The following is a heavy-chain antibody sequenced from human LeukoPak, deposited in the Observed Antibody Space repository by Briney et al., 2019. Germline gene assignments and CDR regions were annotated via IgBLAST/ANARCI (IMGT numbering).Heavy chain of an antibody. V-gene: IGHV1-8*01. CDR2: MNPNSGNT. CDR1: GYTFTSHD. CDR3: ASEYNYGDYYYYYYGMDV. Sequence: ASVKVSCKASGYTFTSHDINWVRQATGQGLEWMGWMNPNSGNTGYAQKFQGRVTMTRNTSISTAYMELSSLRSEDTAVYYCASEYNYGDYYYYYYGMDVWGQGTTATVSS. D-gene: IGHD4-17*01. J-gene: IGHJ6*02.